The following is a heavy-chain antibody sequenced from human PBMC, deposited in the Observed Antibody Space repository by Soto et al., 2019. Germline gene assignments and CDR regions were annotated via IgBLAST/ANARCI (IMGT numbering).Heavy chain of an antibody. CDR2: IYYSGST. CDR3: ARAGHRSSSEGANWFDP. J-gene: IGHJ5*02. Sequence: PSETLSLTCTVSGGSISSGGYYWSWIRQHPGKGLEWIGYIYYSGSTYFNPSLKSQLTISVDTSKNQFSLQLSSVTAADTAVYYCARAGHRSSSEGANWFDPCGQGTLVTASS. V-gene: IGHV4-31*01. D-gene: IGHD6-6*01. CDR1: GGSISSGGYY.